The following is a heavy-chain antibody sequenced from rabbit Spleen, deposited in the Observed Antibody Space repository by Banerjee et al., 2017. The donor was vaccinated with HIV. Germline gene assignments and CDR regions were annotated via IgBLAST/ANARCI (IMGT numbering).Heavy chain of an antibody. CDR1: GFSFSRKYD. CDR2: IYTGNGKT. J-gene: IGHJ4*01. V-gene: IGHV1S40*01. CDR3: ARGFYADGYGYDL. Sequence: QQLVESGGGLVKPGASLTLTRKASGFSFSRKYDMCWVRQAPGKGLEWIGCIYTGNGKTYYASWAKGRFTISKTSSTTVTLQMTSLTAADTATYFCARGFYADGYGYDLWGQGTLVTVS. D-gene: IGHD6-1*01.